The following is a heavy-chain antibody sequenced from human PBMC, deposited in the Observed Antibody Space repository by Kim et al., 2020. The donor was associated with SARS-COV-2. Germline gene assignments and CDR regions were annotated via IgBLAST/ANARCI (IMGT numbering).Heavy chain of an antibody. J-gene: IGHJ6*02. V-gene: IGHV7-4-1*02. CDR2: INTNTGNP. CDR1: GYTFTSYS. D-gene: IGHD1-20*01. Sequence: ASVKVSCKASGYTFTSYSMNWVRQAPGQGLEWMGWINTNTGNPTYAQDFTGRFVFSLDTSVSTAYLQISSLKAEDTAVYYCAKGKGSNWNSSRRSLGYYYGMDVWGAGTTVTVSS. CDR3: AKGKGSNWNSSRRSLGYYYGMDV.